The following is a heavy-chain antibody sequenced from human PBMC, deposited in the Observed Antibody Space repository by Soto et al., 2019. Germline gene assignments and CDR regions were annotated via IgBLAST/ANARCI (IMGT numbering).Heavy chain of an antibody. CDR3: ARVARWAFDI. CDR2: IYHSGST. D-gene: IGHD2-15*01. Sequence: XGTLSLTCDVSGYSISSGYFWCWIRQPPGKGLEWIGNIYHSGSTYYNPSLKSRLTISVDKSKNQFSLKLSSVTATDTAVYYCARVARWAFDIWGQGTMVTVSS. V-gene: IGHV4-38-2*01. J-gene: IGHJ3*02. CDR1: GYSISSGYF.